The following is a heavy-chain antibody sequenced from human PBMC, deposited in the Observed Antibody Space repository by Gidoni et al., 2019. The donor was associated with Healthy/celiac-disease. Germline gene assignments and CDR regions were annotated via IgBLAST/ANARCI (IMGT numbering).Heavy chain of an antibody. CDR2: ISYEGSNK. CDR3: ARDSLGDGYNYVFDY. V-gene: IGHV3-30-3*01. J-gene: IGHJ4*02. CDR1: GFTFSSYA. D-gene: IGHD5-12*01. Sequence: QVQLVESGGGVVQPGWSRRLSCAAPGFTFSSYAMHWVRQAPGKGLEWVAVISYEGSNKYYADSVKGRFTISRDNSKNTLYLQMNSLRGEDTAVYYCARDSLGDGYNYVFDYWGQGTLVTVSS.